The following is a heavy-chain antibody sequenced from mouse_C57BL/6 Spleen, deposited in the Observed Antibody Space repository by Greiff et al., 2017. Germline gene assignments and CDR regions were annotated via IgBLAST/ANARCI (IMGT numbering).Heavy chain of an antibody. CDR2: IDPSDSET. CDR1: GYTFTSYW. CDR3: ARRDYSYAMDY. Sequence: QVQLQQPGAELVRPGSSVKLSCKASGYTFTSYWMHWVKQRPIQGLEWIGNIDPSDSETHYNQKFKDKATLTVDKSSSTAYMQLSSLTSEDSAVYYCARRDYSYAMDYWGQGTLVTVSA. J-gene: IGHJ4*01. D-gene: IGHD2-13*01. V-gene: IGHV1-52*01.